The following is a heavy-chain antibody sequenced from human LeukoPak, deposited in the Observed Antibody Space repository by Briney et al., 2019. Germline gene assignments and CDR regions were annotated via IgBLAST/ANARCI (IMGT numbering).Heavy chain of an antibody. CDR2: INTNTGKP. CDR1: GYTFTIYA. D-gene: IGHD1-26*01. J-gene: IGHJ4*02. V-gene: IGHV7-4-1*02. CDR3: ARIPAYSGSYVW. Sequence: ASAKVSCKASGYTFTIYAMNWVRQAPGQGLEWMGWINTNTGKPTYAQGFTGRFVFSLDSSVSTAYLQINSLNAEGTAVYYCARIPAYSGSYVWWGQGTLVTVSS.